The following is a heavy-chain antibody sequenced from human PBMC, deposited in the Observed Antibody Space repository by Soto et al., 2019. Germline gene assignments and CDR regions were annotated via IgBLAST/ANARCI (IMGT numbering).Heavy chain of an antibody. Sequence: QVQLVQSGGEVKKPGASVKVSCKASGYTFNSYGISWLRQAPGQGLEWMGWIRVKNGNTNYAQNFQGRFTMTTDTSTSTAYMELRSLRSDDTAVYYCARGPTVGDIWGQGTMVTVSS. V-gene: IGHV1-18*01. D-gene: IGHD2-21*02. CDR1: GYTFNSYG. CDR3: ARGPTVGDI. CDR2: IRVKNGNT. J-gene: IGHJ3*02.